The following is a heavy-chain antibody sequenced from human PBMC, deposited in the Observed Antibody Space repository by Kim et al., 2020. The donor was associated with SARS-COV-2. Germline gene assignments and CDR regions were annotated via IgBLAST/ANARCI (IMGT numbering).Heavy chain of an antibody. CDR3: ARDSTTVTTPNYGMDV. CDR2: ISYDGSNK. D-gene: IGHD4-17*01. Sequence: GGSLRLSCAASGFTFSSYAMHWVRQAPGKGLEWVAVISYDGSNKYYADSVKGRFTISRDNSKNTLYLQMNSLRAEDTAVYYCARDSTTVTTPNYGMDVWG. J-gene: IGHJ6*01. V-gene: IGHV3-30*04. CDR1: GFTFSSYA.